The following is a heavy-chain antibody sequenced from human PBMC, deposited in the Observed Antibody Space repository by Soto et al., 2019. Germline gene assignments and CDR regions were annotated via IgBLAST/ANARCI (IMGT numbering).Heavy chain of an antibody. J-gene: IGHJ6*02. Sequence: SQPLPLTCXVSGDSVSRNRAPWTWIRQSPSRGLEWLGRTYYRSKWYNDYAVSVKSRITINPDTSKNQFSLQLNSVTPEDTAVYYCAYLVVGATYGMDVWCQGATVTVSS. CDR1: GDSVSRNRAP. V-gene: IGHV6-1*01. CDR2: TYYRSKWYN. CDR3: AYLVVGATYGMDV. D-gene: IGHD1-26*01.